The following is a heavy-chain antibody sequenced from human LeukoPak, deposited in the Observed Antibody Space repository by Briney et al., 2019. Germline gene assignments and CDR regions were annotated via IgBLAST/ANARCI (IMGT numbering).Heavy chain of an antibody. J-gene: IGHJ5*02. D-gene: IGHD1-26*01. Sequence: SQTLSLTCTVSGGSISSGSYYWSWIRQPAGKGLEWIGRIYTSGSTNYNPSLNSRVTISVDTSKNQFSLKLSSVTAADTAVYYCARDRFREGWFDPWGQGTLVTVSS. CDR1: GGSISSGSYY. V-gene: IGHV4-61*02. CDR3: ARDRFREGWFDP. CDR2: IYTSGST.